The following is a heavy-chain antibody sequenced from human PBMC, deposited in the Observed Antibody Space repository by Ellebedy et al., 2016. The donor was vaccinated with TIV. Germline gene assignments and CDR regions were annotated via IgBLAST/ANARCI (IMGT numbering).Heavy chain of an antibody. CDR2: IYYSGRT. CDR1: GDFISSGGYY. V-gene: IGHV4-31*03. D-gene: IGHD6-13*01. J-gene: IGHJ4*02. Sequence: SETLSLTCSVSGDFISSGGYYWGWVRQHPGKGLEWIGHIYYSGRTYYSPSLKSRVTISVDTSKSQFSLKLSSVTAADTAVYYCARTKAVAGTFCFDYWGQGTLVTVSS. CDR3: ARTKAVAGTFCFDY.